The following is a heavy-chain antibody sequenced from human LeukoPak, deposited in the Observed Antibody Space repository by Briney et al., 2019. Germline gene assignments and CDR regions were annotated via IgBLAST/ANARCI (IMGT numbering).Heavy chain of an antibody. CDR3: ARYRTSLVRNRDF. CDR2: INPSGGRT. Sequence: ASVKVSFKASGYTFTSYYIHWVRQAPAHGLEWVGIINPSGGRTSYAQKYQGRVNMTRDTPTRTVYRELSSLRSEDTSVYYGARYRTSLVRNRDFWGQGTLVTVP. J-gene: IGHJ4*02. CDR1: GYTFTSYY. V-gene: IGHV1-46*01. D-gene: IGHD4-23*01.